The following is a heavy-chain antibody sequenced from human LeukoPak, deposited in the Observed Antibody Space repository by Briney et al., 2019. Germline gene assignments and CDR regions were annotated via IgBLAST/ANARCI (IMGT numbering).Heavy chain of an antibody. CDR2: IYHSGST. J-gene: IGHJ5*02. CDR3: ARVTARYSSGWQYNWFDP. V-gene: IGHV4-38-2*02. Sequence: SETLSLTCTVSGGSISSYYWGWIRQPPGKGLEWIGSIYHSGSTYYNPSLKSRVTISVDTSKNQFSLKLSSVTAADTAVYYCARVTARYSSGWQYNWFDPWGQGTLVTVSS. D-gene: IGHD6-19*01. CDR1: GGSISSYY.